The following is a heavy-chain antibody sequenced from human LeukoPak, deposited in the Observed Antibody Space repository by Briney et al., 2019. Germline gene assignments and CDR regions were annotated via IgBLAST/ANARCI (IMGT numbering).Heavy chain of an antibody. CDR2: INPNSGGT. Sequence: VASVKVSFKASGYTFTGYYIHWVRQAPGQGLEWMGWINPNSGGTNCAQKFQRSVTMTRDTSISTAYMALSRLRSDDTAVYYCAREGAAARGRSLFYFDYWGQGTLVAVSS. J-gene: IGHJ4*02. CDR1: GYTFTGYY. CDR3: AREGAAARGRSLFYFDY. V-gene: IGHV1-2*02. D-gene: IGHD6-19*01.